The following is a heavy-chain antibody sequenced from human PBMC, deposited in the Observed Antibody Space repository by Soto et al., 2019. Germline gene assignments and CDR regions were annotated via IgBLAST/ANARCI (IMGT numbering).Heavy chain of an antibody. CDR1: GGSISSYY. CDR2: IYYSGST. CDR3: ARGRYDFWSASYFDY. Sequence: TSETLSLTCTVSGGSISSYYWSWIRQPPGKGLEWIGYIYYSGSTNYNPSLKSRVTISVDTSKNQFSLKLSSVTAADTAVYYCARGRYDFWSASYFDYWGQGTLVTVSS. D-gene: IGHD3-3*01. V-gene: IGHV4-59*08. J-gene: IGHJ4*02.